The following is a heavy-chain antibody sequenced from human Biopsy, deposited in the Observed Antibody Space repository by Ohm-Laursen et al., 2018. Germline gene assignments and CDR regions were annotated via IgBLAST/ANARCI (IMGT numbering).Heavy chain of an antibody. CDR2: IYYSGST. CDR3: ARATNSTGWPYYYFYGMDV. J-gene: IGHJ6*02. CDR1: GGSISSDY. V-gene: IGHV4-59*01. D-gene: IGHD2/OR15-2a*01. Sequence: SGTLSLTCIVSGGSISSDYWCWSWQTPGKGLEWIGYIYYSGSTNYNPSLKSRVTISVDTSKNQFSLRLNSVTAADTAVYYCARATNSTGWPYYYFYGMDVWGQGTTVTVSS.